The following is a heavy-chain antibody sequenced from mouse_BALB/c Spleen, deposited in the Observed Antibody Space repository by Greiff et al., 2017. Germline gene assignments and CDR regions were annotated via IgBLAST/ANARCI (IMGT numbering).Heavy chain of an antibody. V-gene: IGHV1-87*01. Sequence: QVQLQQSGAELARPGASVKLSCKASGYTFTSYWMQWVKQRPGQGLEWIGAIYPGDGDTRYTQKFKGKATLTADKSSSTAYMQLSSLASEDSAVYYCARDYLWGQGTLVTVSA. CDR3: ARDYL. J-gene: IGHJ3*01. D-gene: IGHD5-5*01. CDR2: IYPGDGDT. CDR1: GYTFTSYW.